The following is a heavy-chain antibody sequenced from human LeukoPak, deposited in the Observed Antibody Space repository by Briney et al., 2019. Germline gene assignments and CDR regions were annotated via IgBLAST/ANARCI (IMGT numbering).Heavy chain of an antibody. CDR1: GFTFSSYA. J-gene: IGHJ4*02. Sequence: PGRSLILSCAASGFTFSSYAMHWVRQAPGKGLEWVAVISYDGSNKYYADSVKGRFTISRDNSKNTLYLQVNSLRAEDTAVYYCARGCGVGSCYLQLDYWGQGTLVTVSS. V-gene: IGHV3-30*04. D-gene: IGHD2-15*01. CDR2: ISYDGSNK. CDR3: ARGCGVGSCYLQLDY.